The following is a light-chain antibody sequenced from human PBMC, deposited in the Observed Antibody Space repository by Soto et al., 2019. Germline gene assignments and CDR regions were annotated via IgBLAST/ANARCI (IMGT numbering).Light chain of an antibody. CDR3: AAWDGSLNGWV. CDR1: SSSIGSNT. Sequence: QSVLTQAPSASGTPWQRVTLSCSGISSSIGSNTVSWYQQVPGTAPKLLIYINAHRPSGVPDRFSGSKSGTSASLAIGGLQYEDEADYYCAAWDGSLNGWVFGGGTKLTVL. V-gene: IGLV1-44*01. J-gene: IGLJ3*02. CDR2: INA.